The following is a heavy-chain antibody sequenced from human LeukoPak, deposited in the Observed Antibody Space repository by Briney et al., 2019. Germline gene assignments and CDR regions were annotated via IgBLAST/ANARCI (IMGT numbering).Heavy chain of an antibody. CDR1: GFTFSSYW. CDR2: INTDGSST. J-gene: IGHJ4*02. CDR3: ARGGGYYDFWSGYYLDY. V-gene: IGHV3-74*01. D-gene: IGHD3-3*01. Sequence: GGSLRLSCAASGFTFSSYWMHWVRQAPGKGLVWVSRINTDGSSTSYADSVKGRFTISRDNAKNTLYLQMNSLRAEDTAVYYCARGGGYYDFWSGYYLDYWGQGTLVTVSS.